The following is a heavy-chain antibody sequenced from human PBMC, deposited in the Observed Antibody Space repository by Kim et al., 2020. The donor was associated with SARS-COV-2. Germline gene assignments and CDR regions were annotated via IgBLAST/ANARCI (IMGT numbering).Heavy chain of an antibody. CDR1: GFTFSSYS. V-gene: IGHV3-21*01. CDR2: ISSSSSYI. Sequence: GGSLRLSCAASGFTFSSYSMNWVRQAPGKGLEWVSSISSSSSYIYYADSVKGRFTISRDNAKNSLYLQMNSLRAEDTAVYYCARDPGGGRGDYADYWGQGTLLTVSS. J-gene: IGHJ4*02. CDR3: ARDPGGGRGDYADY. D-gene: IGHD3-10*01.